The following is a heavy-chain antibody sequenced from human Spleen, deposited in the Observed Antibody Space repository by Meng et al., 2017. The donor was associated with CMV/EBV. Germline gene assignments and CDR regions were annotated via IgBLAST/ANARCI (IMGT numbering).Heavy chain of an antibody. CDR3: AIPGTAVTGTGDVVDH. Sequence: GESLKISCAASGFTFDDYGMHWVRQAPGKGLVWVSRINGNANTTNYADSVKGRFTISRDNAKNTLYLQMNSLTAEDTAVYYCAIPGTAVTGTGDVVDHWGQGTLVTVSS. D-gene: IGHD6-19*01. CDR1: GFTFDDYG. CDR2: INGNANTT. V-gene: IGHV3-74*01. J-gene: IGHJ4*02.